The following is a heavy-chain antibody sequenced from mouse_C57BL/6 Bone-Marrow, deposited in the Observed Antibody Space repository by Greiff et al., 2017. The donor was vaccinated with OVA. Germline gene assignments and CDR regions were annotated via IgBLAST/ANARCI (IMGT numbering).Heavy chain of an antibody. V-gene: IGHV1-81*01. D-gene: IGHD1-1*01. CDR3: ARGAYYCGRGYFDY. CDR1: GYTFTSYG. Sequence: QVQLQQSGAELARPGASVKLSCKASGYTFTSYGISWVKQRTGQGLEWIGEIYPRSGNTYYNEKFKGKATLTADKSSSTAYMELRSLTSEDSAVYFCARGAYYCGRGYFDYWGQGTTLTVSS. J-gene: IGHJ2*01. CDR2: IYPRSGNT.